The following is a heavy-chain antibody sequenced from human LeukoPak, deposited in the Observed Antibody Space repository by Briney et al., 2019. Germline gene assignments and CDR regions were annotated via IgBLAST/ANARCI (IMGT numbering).Heavy chain of an antibody. J-gene: IGHJ4*02. CDR2: INHSGST. V-gene: IGHV4-34*01. Sequence: SETLSLTCAVYGGSFSGYYWSWIRQPPGKGLEWIGEINHSGSTNYNPSLKSRVTISVDTSKNQSSLKLSSVTAADTAVYYCARGSSRPDYWGQGTLVTVSS. CDR1: GGSFSGYY. CDR3: ARGSSRPDY.